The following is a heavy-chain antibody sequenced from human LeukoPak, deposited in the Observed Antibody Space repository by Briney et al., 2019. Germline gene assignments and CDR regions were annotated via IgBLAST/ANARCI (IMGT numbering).Heavy chain of an antibody. D-gene: IGHD5-18*01. CDR2: IWYDGSNK. CDR3: ARDQGGYGLLYYFDY. Sequence: GGSLRLSCAASGFTFSSYGMHWVRQAPGKGLEWVAVIWYDGSNKYYADSVKGRFTISRYNSKHTLYLQMNSLRAEDTAVYYCARDQGGYGLLYYFDYWGQGTLVTVSS. CDR1: GFTFSSYG. V-gene: IGHV3-33*01. J-gene: IGHJ4*02.